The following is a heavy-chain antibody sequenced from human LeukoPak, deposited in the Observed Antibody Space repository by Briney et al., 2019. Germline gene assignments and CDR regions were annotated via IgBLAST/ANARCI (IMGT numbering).Heavy chain of an antibody. CDR3: ARDSPRDYFDS. J-gene: IGHJ4*02. Sequence: SETLSLTCTVSGYSITNNYYWDWVRQPPGKGLEWIASIYHSGRTYYNPALKSRVTISVDTSKNQFSLTLSSLTAADTAVYYCARDSPRDYFDSWGQGTLVTVSS. CDR1: GYSITNNYY. V-gene: IGHV4-38-2*02. CDR2: IYHSGRT.